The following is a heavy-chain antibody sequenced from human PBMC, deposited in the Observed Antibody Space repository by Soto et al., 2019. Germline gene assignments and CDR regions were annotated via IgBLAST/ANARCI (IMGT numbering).Heavy chain of an antibody. Sequence: GSLRLSCAASVFTFRDYYMTWIRQAPGKGLEWVSYISSSGTGIYYADSVKGRFTISRDNVKNSLYLQMSSLRAEDTAVYYCARAYSDAFDIWGQGKMVTVS. CDR3: ARAYSDAFDI. V-gene: IGHV3-11*01. J-gene: IGHJ3*02. D-gene: IGHD2-15*01. CDR2: ISSSGTGI. CDR1: VFTFRDYY.